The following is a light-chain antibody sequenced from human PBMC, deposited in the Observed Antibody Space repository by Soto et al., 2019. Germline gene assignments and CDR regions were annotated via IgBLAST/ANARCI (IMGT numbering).Light chain of an antibody. CDR2: EVN. J-gene: IGLJ1*01. CDR3: GSYTSTDTPFV. Sequence: QSVLAQPSSVSGSPGQSITISCTGTSTDVGGYNYVSWYQHHPGKGPKLIIYEVNNRPSGVSDRFSGSKSGNKASLTISNLEAEDESDYYCGSYTSTDTPFVFXTGTKLTV. V-gene: IGLV2-14*01. CDR1: STDVGGYNY.